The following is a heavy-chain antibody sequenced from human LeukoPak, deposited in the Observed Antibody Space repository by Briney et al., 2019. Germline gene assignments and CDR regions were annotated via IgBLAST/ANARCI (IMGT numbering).Heavy chain of an antibody. Sequence: ASVKVSCKASGYTFTSYGISWVRQAPGQGLEWMGWISAYNGNTNYAQKFQGRVTITTDESTGTAYMELSSLRSEDTAVYYCARVMQGGCSSTSCGWFDPWGQGTLVTVSS. J-gene: IGHJ5*02. V-gene: IGHV1-18*01. CDR3: ARVMQGGCSSTSCGWFDP. CDR2: ISAYNGNT. CDR1: GYTFTSYG. D-gene: IGHD2-2*01.